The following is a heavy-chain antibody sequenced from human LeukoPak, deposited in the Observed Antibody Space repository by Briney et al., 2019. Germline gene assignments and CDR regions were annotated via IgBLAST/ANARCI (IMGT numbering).Heavy chain of an antibody. J-gene: IGHJ4*02. D-gene: IGHD6-19*01. V-gene: IGHV4-39*01. Sequence: PSETLSLTCTVSGGSISSSSYCWGWTRQPPGKGLEWIGSIDYSGSTYYNPSLQSRVTISVDTSKNQFSLKLSSVTAADTAVYYCARHLDTTMDLFRIAVAGTFDYWGQGTLVTVSS. CDR2: IDYSGST. CDR1: GGSISSSSYC. CDR3: ARHLDTTMDLFRIAVAGTFDY.